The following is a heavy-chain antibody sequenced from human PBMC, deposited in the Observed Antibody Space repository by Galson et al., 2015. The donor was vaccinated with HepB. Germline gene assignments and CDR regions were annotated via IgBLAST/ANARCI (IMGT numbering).Heavy chain of an antibody. CDR2: IYYRGST. CDR3: ARRHYYYGMDV. Sequence: ETLSLTCNVSGGSIINYYWSWIRQPPGKGLEWIGYIYYRGSTNYNPSLESRVTISIDTSKSQFSLKLSSVTAADTAVYYCARRHYYYGMDVWGQGTTVTVSS. CDR1: GGSIINYY. V-gene: IGHV4-59*08. J-gene: IGHJ6*02.